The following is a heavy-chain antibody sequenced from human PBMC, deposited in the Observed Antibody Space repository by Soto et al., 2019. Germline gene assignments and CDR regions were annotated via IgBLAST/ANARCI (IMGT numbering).Heavy chain of an antibody. CDR3: ARDAASSLAL. D-gene: IGHD3-16*01. CDR1: GFTFKLYT. CDR2: GTPRSSSI. V-gene: IGHV3-21*01. Sequence: EVQLVESGGGLVKPGGSLRLSCAASGFTFKLYTMHWVRQAPGKGLEWVSFGTPRSSSISYADSVEGRFTISRDNARNSLYLQIHNLRAEDTAVYYCARDAASSLALWGQGTLVTVSS. J-gene: IGHJ4*02.